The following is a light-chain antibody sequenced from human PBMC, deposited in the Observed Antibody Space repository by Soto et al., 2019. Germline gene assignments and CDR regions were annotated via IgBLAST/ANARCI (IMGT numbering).Light chain of an antibody. J-gene: IGLJ3*02. CDR1: SSDVGGYNY. V-gene: IGLV2-14*01. CDR3: SSYTSGSTRV. Sequence: QSVLTQPASVSGSPGQSITISCTGTSSDVGGYNYVSWYQQHPGKAPKLMIYEVSNRPSGVSNRFSGSKSGNTASLTISGLQAEDEADYYASSYTSGSTRVSGGGTNPTVL. CDR2: EVS.